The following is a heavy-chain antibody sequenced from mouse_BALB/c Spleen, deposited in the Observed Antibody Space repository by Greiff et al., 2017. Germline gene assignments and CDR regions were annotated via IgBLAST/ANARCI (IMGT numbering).Heavy chain of an antibody. CDR1: GFNIKDYY. CDR2: IDPENGNT. D-gene: IGHD1-2*01. Sequence: EVQLQQSGAELVRPGALVKLSCKASGFNIKDYYMHWVKQRPEQGLEWIGWIDPENGNTIYDPKFQGKASITADTSSNTAYLQLSSLTSEDTAVYYCARSGITTAPLAYWGQGTLVTVSA. V-gene: IGHV14-1*02. J-gene: IGHJ3*01. CDR3: ARSGITTAPLAY.